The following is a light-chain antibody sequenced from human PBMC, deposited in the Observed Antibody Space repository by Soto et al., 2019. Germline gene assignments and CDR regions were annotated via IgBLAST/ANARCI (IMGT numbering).Light chain of an antibody. CDR3: QPYGSSHLA. J-gene: IGKJ1*01. CDR2: GAS. CDR1: QSVSSSY. V-gene: IGKV3-20*01. Sequence: EIVLTQSPGTLSFSPGERATLSCRASQSVSSSYLAWYQQKPGQAPRLLIYGASSRATGIPDRFSGSGSGTDFTLTISRLEPEDFAVYYCQPYGSSHLAFGQGTKVEIK.